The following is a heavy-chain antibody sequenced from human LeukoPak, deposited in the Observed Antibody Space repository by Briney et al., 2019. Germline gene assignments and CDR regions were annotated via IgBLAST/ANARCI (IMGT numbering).Heavy chain of an antibody. J-gene: IGHJ3*02. CDR3: ARRPPTVVTLSRDALHI. Sequence: GESLKISCKGSGYTFSNYWIAWVGHMPGKGLEWMGIIYPADSDTTYRPSFRGQVTISADTSINTAYLQWSSLKASDTAMYYCARRPPTVVTLSRDALHIWGQGTMVTVSS. CDR1: GYTFSNYW. V-gene: IGHV5-51*01. D-gene: IGHD4-23*01. CDR2: IYPADSDT.